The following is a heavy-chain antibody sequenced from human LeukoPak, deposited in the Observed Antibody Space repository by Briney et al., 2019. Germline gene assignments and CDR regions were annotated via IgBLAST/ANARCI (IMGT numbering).Heavy chain of an antibody. Sequence: PSETLSLNCTVSGYPISSGYYWGWIRQPPGKGLEWIGSLYYGENTHYKPSLKSRVSISVDRSKNQFSLKLSSVTAADTAVYYCARVAWGDDSSGYYYVSAFDIWGQGTMVTVSS. D-gene: IGHD3-22*01. V-gene: IGHV4-38-2*02. J-gene: IGHJ3*02. CDR2: LYYGENT. CDR3: ARVAWGDDSSGYYYVSAFDI. CDR1: GYPISSGYY.